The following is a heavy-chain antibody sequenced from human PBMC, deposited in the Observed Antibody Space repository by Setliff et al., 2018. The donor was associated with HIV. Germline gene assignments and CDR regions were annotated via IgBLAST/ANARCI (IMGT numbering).Heavy chain of an antibody. CDR3: ARGRKRDGYNFYYYYMDV. V-gene: IGHV4-59*12. CDR1: GGSISSYH. Sequence: SETLSLTCTVSGGSISSYHWSWIRQPPGKGLEWIGYIYYSGSTNYNPSLKSRVTISVDTSKNQFSLKLSSVTAADTAVYYCARGRKRDGYNFYYYYMDVWDKGTTVTVS. CDR2: IYYSGST. D-gene: IGHD5-12*01. J-gene: IGHJ6*03.